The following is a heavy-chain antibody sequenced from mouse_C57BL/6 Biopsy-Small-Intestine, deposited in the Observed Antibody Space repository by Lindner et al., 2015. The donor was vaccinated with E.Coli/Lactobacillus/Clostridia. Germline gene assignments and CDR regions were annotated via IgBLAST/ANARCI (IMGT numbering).Heavy chain of an antibody. D-gene: IGHD1-1*01. Sequence: VQLQESGPGLAKPSQTLSLTCSVTGYSITSDYWNWIRKFPGNKLEYMGYISYSGSTYYNPSLKSRISITRDTSQNQYYLQLNSVTTEDTATYCCARYSRYGSSPLYWYFGIWGTGTTVTVSS. V-gene: IGHV3-8*01. CDR2: ISYSGST. J-gene: IGHJ1*03. CDR3: ARYSRYGSSPLYWYFGI. CDR1: GYSITSDY.